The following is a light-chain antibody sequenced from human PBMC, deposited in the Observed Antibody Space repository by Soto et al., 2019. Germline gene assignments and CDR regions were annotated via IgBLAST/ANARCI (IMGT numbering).Light chain of an antibody. V-gene: IGLV2-8*01. J-gene: IGLJ1*01. CDR2: QVN. Sequence: QSALTQPPSASGSPGQSVTISCTGTSSDIGAYNYVSWYLQRPGKAPQLIIYQVNKRPSGVPDRFSGSKSGNTASLTVSGLQPEDEADFYCTSYAGNNNFVFGTGTKVTVL. CDR3: TSYAGNNNFV. CDR1: SSDIGAYNY.